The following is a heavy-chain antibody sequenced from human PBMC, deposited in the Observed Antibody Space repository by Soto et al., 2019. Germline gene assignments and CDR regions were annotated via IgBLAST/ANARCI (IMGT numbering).Heavy chain of an antibody. CDR2: ISTGGSTI. Sequence: LRLSCSASGFTFSNYNMNWVRQAPGKGLEWVSYISTGGSTIYYADSVKGRFTISRDNAKNSLYLQMHSLRDEDTAVYCCAGYWNYESHYGMDVWGQGTTVTVSS. V-gene: IGHV3-48*02. CDR3: AGYWNYESHYGMDV. CDR1: GFTFSNYN. D-gene: IGHD1-7*01. J-gene: IGHJ6*02.